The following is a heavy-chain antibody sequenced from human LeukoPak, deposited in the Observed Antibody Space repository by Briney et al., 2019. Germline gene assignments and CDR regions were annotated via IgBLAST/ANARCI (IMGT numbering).Heavy chain of an antibody. V-gene: IGHV4-38-2*02. Sequence: PSETLSLTCTVSGYSISSGYYWDWIRQPPGKGLEWIGSIYHSGSPYYNSSLKSRVTISVDTSKNQFSLKLSSVTAADTAVYYCARDPGWYFDLWGRGTLVTVSS. CDR2: IYHSGSP. J-gene: IGHJ2*01. CDR1: GYSISSGYY. CDR3: ARDPGWYFDL.